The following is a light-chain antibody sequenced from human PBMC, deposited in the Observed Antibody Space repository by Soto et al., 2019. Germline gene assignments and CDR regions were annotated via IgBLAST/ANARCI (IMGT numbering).Light chain of an antibody. J-gene: IGKJ4*01. CDR3: QQYHNWLT. CDR1: QSVSSN. Sequence: EIVMTQSPATLSVSPGERATLSCRASQSVSSNLAWYQQKPGQSPRLLIYGASTRATGIPARCRGSGSGTEFTLTISSLQSEDFAVYYCQQYHNWLTFGGGTKVEIK. V-gene: IGKV3-15*01. CDR2: GAS.